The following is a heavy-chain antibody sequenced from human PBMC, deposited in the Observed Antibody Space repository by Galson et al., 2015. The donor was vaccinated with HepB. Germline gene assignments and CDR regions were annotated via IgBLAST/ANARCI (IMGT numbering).Heavy chain of an antibody. Sequence: SLRLSCAASGVTLSSYSMHWVRQSPGKGLVWVSHISTNGGTTCYADSVKGRFTLTRDNARNTVYLQMSSLTADDTAVYFCATTKYGNSGDFTFEIWGQGTLVTVSS. D-gene: IGHD2/OR15-2a*01. V-gene: IGHV3-74*01. CDR1: GVTLSSYS. CDR2: ISTNGGTT. CDR3: ATTKYGNSGDFTFEI. J-gene: IGHJ3*02.